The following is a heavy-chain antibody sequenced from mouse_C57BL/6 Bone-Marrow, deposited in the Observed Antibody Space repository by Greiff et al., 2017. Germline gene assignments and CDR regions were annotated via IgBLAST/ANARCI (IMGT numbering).Heavy chain of an antibody. V-gene: IGHV1-4*01. CDR3: ARSRTGGY. J-gene: IGHJ2*01. D-gene: IGHD4-1*01. CDR2: INPSSGYT. CDR1: GYTFTSYT. Sequence: VQLQQSGAELARPGASVKMSCKASGYTFTSYTMHWVKQRPGQGLAWIGYINPSSGYTKYNQKFKDKATLTADKSSSTAYMQLSSLTSEDSAVYYCARSRTGGYWGQGTTLTVSS.